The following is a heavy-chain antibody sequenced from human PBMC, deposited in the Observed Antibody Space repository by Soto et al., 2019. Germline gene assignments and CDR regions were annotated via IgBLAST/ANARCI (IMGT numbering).Heavy chain of an antibody. D-gene: IGHD6-19*01. CDR1: GFTFSTYG. Sequence: QVQLVESGGGVVQPGTSLRLSCAASGFTFSTYGMHWVRQAPGKGLDWVALIWYDGSRIHYAESVKGRFTISRDNSKNTPLLQMNSLRVEDTAVYYCAREQIGVAGSTYDYWGQGTLVTVSS. V-gene: IGHV3-33*01. J-gene: IGHJ4*02. CDR3: AREQIGVAGSTYDY. CDR2: IWYDGSRI.